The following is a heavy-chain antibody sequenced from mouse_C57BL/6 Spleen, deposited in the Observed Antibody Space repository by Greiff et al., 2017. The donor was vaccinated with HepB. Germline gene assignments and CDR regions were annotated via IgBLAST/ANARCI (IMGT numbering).Heavy chain of an antibody. V-gene: IGHV7-3*01. J-gene: IGHJ1*03. CDR3: ARYYGSSHDWYFDV. D-gene: IGHD1-1*01. CDR1: GFTFTDYY. CDR2: IRNKANGYTT. Sequence: DVMLVESGGGLVQPGGSLSLSCAASGFTFTDYYMSWVRQPPGKALEWLGFIRNKANGYTTEYSASVKGRFTISRDNSQSILYLQMNALRAEDSATDYCARYYGSSHDWYFDVWGTGTTVTVSS.